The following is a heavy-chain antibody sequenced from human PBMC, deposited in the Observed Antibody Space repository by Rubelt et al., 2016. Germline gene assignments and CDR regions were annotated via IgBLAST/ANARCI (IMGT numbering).Heavy chain of an antibody. CDR2: IYSGGST. CDR1: GFTVSSTY. Sequence: EVQLVESGGGLIQPGGSLRLSCAASGFTVSSTYMNWVRQAPGKGLEWVSIIYSGGSTYYADSVKGRFTISRDNSRNIRHLQMNSLRAEDTAVYYCARSGSGWDFNYWGQGTLVTVSS. D-gene: IGHD6-19*01. CDR3: ARSGSGWDFNY. V-gene: IGHV3-53*01. J-gene: IGHJ4*02.